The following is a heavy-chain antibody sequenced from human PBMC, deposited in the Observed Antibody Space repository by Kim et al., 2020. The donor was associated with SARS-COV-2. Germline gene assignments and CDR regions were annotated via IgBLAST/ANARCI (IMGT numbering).Heavy chain of an antibody. V-gene: IGHV4-61*02. CDR3: ARDSSGWLSPYYYGMDV. CDR1: GGSISSGSYY. CDR2: IYTSGST. D-gene: IGHD6-19*01. Sequence: SETLSLTCTVSGGSISSGSYYWSWIRQPAGKGLEWIGRIYTSGSTNYNPSLKSRVTISVDTSKNQFSLKLSSVTAADTAVYYCARDSSGWLSPYYYGMDVWGQGTTVTVSS. J-gene: IGHJ6*02.